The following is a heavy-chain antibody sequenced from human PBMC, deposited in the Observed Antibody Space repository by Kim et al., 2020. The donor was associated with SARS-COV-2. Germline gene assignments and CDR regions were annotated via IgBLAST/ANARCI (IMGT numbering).Heavy chain of an antibody. Sequence: GGSLRLSCAASGFSFSLYWMTWVRQAPGKGLEWVATIKEDGSQIHSVDSVKGRFTISRDNTKNSLYLQMNSLTVEDTAVYYCGRNPATAVADHWGQGTLVTVSS. CDR3: GRNPATAVADH. D-gene: IGHD6-19*01. V-gene: IGHV3-7*01. CDR2: IKEDGSQI. CDR1: GFSFSLYW. J-gene: IGHJ4*02.